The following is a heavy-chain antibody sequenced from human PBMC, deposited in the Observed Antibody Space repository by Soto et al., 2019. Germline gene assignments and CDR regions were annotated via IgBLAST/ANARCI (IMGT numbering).Heavy chain of an antibody. CDR3: AGGNRRATMVPDY. CDR1: GFTFSSYA. D-gene: IGHD2-8*01. CDR2: ISYDGSNK. J-gene: IGHJ4*02. V-gene: IGHV3-30-3*01. Sequence: PGRSLRLSCAASGFTFSSYAMHWVRQAPGKGLEWVAVISYDGSNKYYADSVKGRFTISRDNSKNTLYLQMNSLRAEDTAVYYCAGGNRRATMVPDYLGQGTLDTVSS.